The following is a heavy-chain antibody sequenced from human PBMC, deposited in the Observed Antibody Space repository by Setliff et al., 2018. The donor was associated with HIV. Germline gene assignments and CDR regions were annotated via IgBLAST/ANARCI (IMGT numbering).Heavy chain of an antibody. V-gene: IGHV3-21*01. CDR2: ISGSGSYI. CDR3: ARGGNYYDRSGLDGFDI. J-gene: IGHJ3*02. CDR1: GFTFSDYY. D-gene: IGHD3-22*01. Sequence: GGSLRLSCAASGFTFSDYYMNWVRQAPGKGLEWVSSISGSGSYIFYADSLKGRFTISRDNAKNSLYLQMNSLRAEDTAVYYCARGGNYYDRSGLDGFDIWGQGTMVTVSS.